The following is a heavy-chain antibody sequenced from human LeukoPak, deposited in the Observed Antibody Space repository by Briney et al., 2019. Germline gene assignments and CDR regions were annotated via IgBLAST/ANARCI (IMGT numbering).Heavy chain of an antibody. CDR3: AREQWLVRGWDY. Sequence: GGSLRLSCAASGFTFSSYWMHWVRQAPGKGQVWVSRINSDGSSTSCADSVKGRFTISRDNAKNTLYLQMNSLRAEDTAVYYCAREQWLVRGWDYWGQGTLVTVSS. D-gene: IGHD6-19*01. CDR2: INSDGSST. V-gene: IGHV3-74*01. J-gene: IGHJ4*02. CDR1: GFTFSSYW.